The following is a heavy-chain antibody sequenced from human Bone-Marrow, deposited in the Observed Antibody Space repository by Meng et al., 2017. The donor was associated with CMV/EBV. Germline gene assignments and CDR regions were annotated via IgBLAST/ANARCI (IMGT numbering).Heavy chain of an antibody. V-gene: IGHV1-18*01. CDR2: ISAYNGNA. Sequence: ASVKVSCKASGYTFTNYGISWVRQAPGQGLEWMGWISAYNGNANYAQKLQGRVTMTTDTSTSTAYMELRSLRSDDTAVYYCVRDWLDSAYDCFDPWGQGTLVTVSS. CDR1: GYTFTNYG. CDR3: VRDWLDSAYDCFDP. J-gene: IGHJ5*02. D-gene: IGHD3-16*01.